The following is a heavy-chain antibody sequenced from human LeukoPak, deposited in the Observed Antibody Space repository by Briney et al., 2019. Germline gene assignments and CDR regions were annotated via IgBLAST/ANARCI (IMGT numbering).Heavy chain of an antibody. D-gene: IGHD6-19*01. V-gene: IGHV1-2*02. J-gene: IGHJ4*02. CDR2: INPKSGGT. CDR3: AGSSIAVAGTPFDY. Sequence: AASVKVSCKASGYTFTGYYMHWVRQAPGQGLEWMGWINPKSGGTNYAQKFQGRVTMTRDTSISTAYMELSRLRSDDTAVYYCAGSSIAVAGTPFDYWGQGTLVTVSS. CDR1: GYTFTGYY.